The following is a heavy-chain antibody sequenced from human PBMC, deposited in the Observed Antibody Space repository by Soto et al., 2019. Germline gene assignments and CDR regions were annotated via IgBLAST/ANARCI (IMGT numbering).Heavy chain of an antibody. CDR2: LSQSGSS. J-gene: IGHJ4*02. CDR1: GGSISSYY. Sequence: SETLSLTCTVSGGSISSYYWSWIRQSPGKGLERIGELSQSGSSNYNPSLKSRVIISLDTSKNQFSLNLTSVTVADTAVYYCARGPYSNSGGYYFFWGQGIPVTVSS. CDR3: ARGPYSNSGGYYFF. D-gene: IGHD3-22*01. V-gene: IGHV4-34*01.